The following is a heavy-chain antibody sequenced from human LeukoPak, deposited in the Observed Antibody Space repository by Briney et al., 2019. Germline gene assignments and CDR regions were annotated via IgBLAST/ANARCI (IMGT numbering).Heavy chain of an antibody. CDR2: ISAYNGNT. CDR1: GYTFTSYG. J-gene: IGHJ4*02. CDR3: ARRDTNGYYLF. D-gene: IGHD3-22*01. Sequence: ASVKVSCKASGYTFTSYGISWVRQAPGQGLEWMGWISAYNGNTNYAQKLQGRVPMTTDASTSTAYMELRSLRSDDTAVYYCARRDTNGYYLFWGQGTPVTVSS. V-gene: IGHV1-18*01.